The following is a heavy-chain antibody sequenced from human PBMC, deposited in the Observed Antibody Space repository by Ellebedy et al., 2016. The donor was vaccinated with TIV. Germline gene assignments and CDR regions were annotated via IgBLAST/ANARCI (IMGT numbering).Heavy chain of an antibody. J-gene: IGHJ6*03. CDR2: ISGSGGST. CDR1: GFTFSSYA. Sequence: GESLKISXAASGFTFSSYAMSWVRQAPGRRLEWVSAISGSGGSTHYVDSVRGRFTISRDNSKNTLYPQMTSLRAEDTAVYYCAKAPTAIFAHFYYYYYYMDVWGKGTTVTVSS. CDR3: AKAPTAIFAHFYYYYYYMDV. D-gene: IGHD2-21*02. V-gene: IGHV3-23*01.